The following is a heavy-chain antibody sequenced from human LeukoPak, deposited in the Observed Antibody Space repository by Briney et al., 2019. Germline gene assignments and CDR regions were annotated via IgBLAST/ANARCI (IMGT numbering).Heavy chain of an antibody. D-gene: IGHD3-16*02. CDR3: ARHYYDYVWGSYRDAFDI. CDR2: ISGSAAGT. J-gene: IGHJ3*02. V-gene: IGHV3-23*01. Sequence: GGSLRLSCAASGFTFSTFAMTWVRQPPGKGLEWGSLISGSAAGTYYADSVKGRFTISRDNSKNTLYLQMNSLRAEDTAVYYCARHYYDYVWGSYRDAFDIWGQGTMVTVSS. CDR1: GFTFSTFA.